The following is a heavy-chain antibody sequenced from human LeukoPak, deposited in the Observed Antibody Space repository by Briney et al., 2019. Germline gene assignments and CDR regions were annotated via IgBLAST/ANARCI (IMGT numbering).Heavy chain of an antibody. J-gene: IGHJ4*02. D-gene: IGHD6-19*01. CDR2: ISWDSGSV. V-gene: IGHV3-9*01. CDR1: GFIFNNYA. CDR3: AKDNRRHYTSGPNPDSLH. Sequence: GGSLRLSCAGSGFIFNNYAMHWVRQPPGKGLEWVSGISWDSGSVDYADSVKGRFTISRDNAKNSLYLQMNSLRVEDTAFYYCAKDNRRHYTSGPNPDSLHWGQGALVTVSS.